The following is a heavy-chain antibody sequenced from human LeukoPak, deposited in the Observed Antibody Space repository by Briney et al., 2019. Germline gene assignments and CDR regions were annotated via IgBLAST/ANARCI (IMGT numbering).Heavy chain of an antibody. CDR1: GFTFSSYG. D-gene: IGHD3-10*01. Sequence: PGGSLRLSCTAAGFTFSSYGMHWVRQAPGKGLEWVAFIRYDGSNKYYADSVKGRFTISRDNSKNTLYLQMNSLRAEDTAVYYCAKGAGSYSDYYYVDVWGKGTTVTVSS. CDR2: IRYDGSNK. J-gene: IGHJ6*03. V-gene: IGHV3-30*02. CDR3: AKGAGSYSDYYYVDV.